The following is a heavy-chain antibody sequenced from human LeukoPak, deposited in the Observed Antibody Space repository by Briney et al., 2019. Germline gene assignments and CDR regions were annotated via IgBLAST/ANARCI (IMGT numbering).Heavy chain of an antibody. Sequence: GASVKVSCKASGGTFSSYAISWVRQAPGQGLEWMGGIIPIFGTANYAQKFQGRVTITADESTSTAYMELSSLRSEDTAVYYCARDLGGNSYFDYWGQGTLVTDSS. V-gene: IGHV1-69*13. CDR1: GGTFSSYA. CDR2: IIPIFGTA. J-gene: IGHJ4*02. D-gene: IGHD4-23*01. CDR3: ARDLGGNSYFDY.